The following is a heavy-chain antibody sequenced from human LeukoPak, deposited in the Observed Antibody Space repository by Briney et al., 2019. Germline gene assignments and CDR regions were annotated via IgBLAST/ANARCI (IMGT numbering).Heavy chain of an antibody. CDR3: ARNYDY. D-gene: IGHD1-7*01. CDR2: ISSGGSTI. Sequence: GGSLRLSCAASGFTFSSYEMKWVRQAPGKGLEWVSYISSGGSTIYYADSVKGRFTISRDNAKNSLYLQMNNLRAEDTGVYYCARNYDYWGQGTLVTVSS. J-gene: IGHJ4*02. CDR1: GFTFSSYE. V-gene: IGHV3-48*03.